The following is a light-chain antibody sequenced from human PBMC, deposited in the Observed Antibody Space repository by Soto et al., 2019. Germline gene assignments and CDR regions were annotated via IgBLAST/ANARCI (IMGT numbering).Light chain of an antibody. Sequence: QSVLTQPPSASGTPGQRVTISCSGSSYNIGGNTVNWYQQLPVTAPRVLIYSNNQRPSGVPDRFSGSKSGTSASLAISGLQSEDEADYYCAAWDDSLNAVVFGGGTKLTVL. CDR2: SNN. CDR1: SYNIGGNT. J-gene: IGLJ2*01. CDR3: AAWDDSLNAVV. V-gene: IGLV1-44*01.